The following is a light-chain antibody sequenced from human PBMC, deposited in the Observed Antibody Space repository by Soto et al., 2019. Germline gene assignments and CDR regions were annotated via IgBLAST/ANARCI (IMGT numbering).Light chain of an antibody. Sequence: EIVLTQSPGTLSLSPGEGATLSCRASQSVSSNNLAWYQQKPGRAPRLLIYGAFNRASDIPHRFSGSGSGTDFTLTISRLEPEDFAVYYCQQYASRPWTFGQGTKVEIK. V-gene: IGKV3-20*01. CDR3: QQYASRPWT. CDR2: GAF. CDR1: QSVSSNN. J-gene: IGKJ1*01.